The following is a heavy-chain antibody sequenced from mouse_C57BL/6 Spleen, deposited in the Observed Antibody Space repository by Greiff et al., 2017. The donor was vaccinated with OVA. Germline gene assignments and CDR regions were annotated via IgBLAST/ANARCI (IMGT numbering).Heavy chain of an antibody. CDR3: ARQPSGYAMDY. J-gene: IGHJ4*01. Sequence: VQLQQSGAELVKPGASVKISCKASGYAFSSYWMNWVKQRPGKGLEWIGQIYPGDGDTNYNGKFKGKATLTADKPSSTAYMQLSSLTSEDSAVYFCARQPSGYAMDYWGQGTSVTVSS. CDR2: IYPGDGDT. CDR1: GYAFSSYW. D-gene: IGHD3-1*01. V-gene: IGHV1-80*01.